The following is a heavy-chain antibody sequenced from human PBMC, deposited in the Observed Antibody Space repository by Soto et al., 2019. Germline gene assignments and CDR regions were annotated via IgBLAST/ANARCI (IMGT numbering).Heavy chain of an antibody. J-gene: IGHJ6*02. CDR2: IYYSGST. CDR3: ARVGIVATINPARYYYYGMDV. Sequence: QVQLQESGPGLVKPSETLSLTCTVSGGSISSYYWSWIRQPPGKGLEWIGYIYYSGSTNYNPSLKSRVTISVDTSKTQFSLKLSSVTAADTAVYYCARVGIVATINPARYYYYGMDVWGQGTTVTVSS. CDR1: GGSISSYY. D-gene: IGHD5-12*01. V-gene: IGHV4-59*01.